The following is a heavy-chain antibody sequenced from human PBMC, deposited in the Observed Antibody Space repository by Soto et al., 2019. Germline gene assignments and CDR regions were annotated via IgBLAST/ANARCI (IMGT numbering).Heavy chain of an antibody. CDR1: GFTFSSYG. CDR2: ISYDGSNK. J-gene: IGHJ5*02. CDR3: AKDYSSSWSFDP. Sequence: PGGSLRLSCAASGFTFSSYGMLWVRQAPGKGLEWVAVISYDGSNKYYADSVKGRFTISRDNSKNTLYLQMNSLRAEDTAVYYCAKDYSSSWSFDPWGQGTLVTVSS. D-gene: IGHD6-13*01. V-gene: IGHV3-30*18.